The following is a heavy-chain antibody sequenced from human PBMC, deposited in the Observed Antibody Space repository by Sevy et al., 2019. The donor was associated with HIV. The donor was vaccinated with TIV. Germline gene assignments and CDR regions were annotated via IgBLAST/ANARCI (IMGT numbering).Heavy chain of an antibody. J-gene: IGHJ6*02. CDR1: GGSFSGYY. CDR2: INHSGST. CDR3: ARGNVDGSRDHRTTLSGMDD. V-gene: IGHV4-34*01. Sequence: SETLSLTCAVYGGSFSGYYWSWIRQPPGKGLEWIGEINHSGSTNYNPSLKSGVTISVDTSKNQFSLKLSAVIAADTAVYYCARGNVDGSRDHRTTLSGMDDWGQGTMVTVSS. D-gene: IGHD1-1*01.